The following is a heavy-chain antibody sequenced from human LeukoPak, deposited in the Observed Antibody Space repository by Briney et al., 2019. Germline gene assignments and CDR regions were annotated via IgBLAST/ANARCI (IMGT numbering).Heavy chain of an antibody. Sequence: GGSLRLSCAASGFTFSSYWMSWVRQAPGKGLEWVANIKQDGSEKYYVDSVKGRFTISRDNAKNSLFLQMNSLRADDTAVYYCTRDGCSGWCHDYWGQGTLVTVSS. J-gene: IGHJ4*02. V-gene: IGHV3-7*01. CDR2: IKQDGSEK. CDR3: TRDGCSGWCHDY. D-gene: IGHD6-19*01. CDR1: GFTFSSYW.